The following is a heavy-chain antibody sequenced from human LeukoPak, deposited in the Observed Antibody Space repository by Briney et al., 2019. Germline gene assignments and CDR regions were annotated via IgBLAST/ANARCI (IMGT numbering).Heavy chain of an antibody. CDR1: GGSISSSSYY. CDR3: ARHVRRAYYYDSSGYYFDYYYYMDV. D-gene: IGHD3-22*01. CDR2: IYYSGST. V-gene: IGHV4-39*01. Sequence: PSETLSLTCTVSGGSISSSSYYWGWIRQPPGKGLEWIGSIYYSGSTYYNPSLKSRVTISVDTSKNQFSLRLSSVTAADTAVYYCARHVRRAYYYDSSGYYFDYYYYMDVWGKGTTVTISS. J-gene: IGHJ6*03.